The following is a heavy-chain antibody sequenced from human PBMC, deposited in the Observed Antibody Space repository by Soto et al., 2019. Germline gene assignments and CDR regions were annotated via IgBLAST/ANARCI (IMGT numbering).Heavy chain of an antibody. V-gene: IGHV2-5*02. J-gene: IGHJ4*02. Sequence: QITLKESGPTLVKPTQPLTLTCTLSGFSLSTSGVGVGWIRQPPGKALEWLALIYWDDDKRYSPSLKSRLTITKDTSKNQVVLTMTNMDPVDTATDYCAPRRRGSYFDYWGQGTLVTVSS. D-gene: IGHD3-16*01. CDR1: GFSLSTSGVG. CDR2: IYWDDDK. CDR3: APRRRGSYFDY.